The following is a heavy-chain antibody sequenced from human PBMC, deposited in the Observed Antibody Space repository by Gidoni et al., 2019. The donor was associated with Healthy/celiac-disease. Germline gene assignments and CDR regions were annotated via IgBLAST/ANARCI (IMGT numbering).Heavy chain of an antibody. CDR1: GFTSSSYW. J-gene: IGHJ6*02. CDR2: INSDGSST. D-gene: IGHD3-16*01. Sequence: EVQLVESGGGLVQPGGSLRLACAASGFTSSSYWMHWVRQAPGKGLVWVSRINSDGSSTSYADSVKGRFTISRDNAKNTLYLQMNSLRAEDTAVYYCARLGGSYYYYGMDVWGQGTTVTVSS. V-gene: IGHV3-74*01. CDR3: ARLGGSYYYYGMDV.